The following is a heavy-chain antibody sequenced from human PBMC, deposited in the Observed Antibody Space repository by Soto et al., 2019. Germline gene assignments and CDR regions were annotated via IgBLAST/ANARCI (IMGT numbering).Heavy chain of an antibody. CDR2: INAGNGNT. CDR3: ARDLRIVVVPAAMRLGAFDI. CDR1: GYTFTSYA. J-gene: IGHJ3*02. D-gene: IGHD2-2*01. V-gene: IGHV1-3*01. Sequence: ASVKVSCKASGYTFTSYAMHWVRQAPGQKLEWMGWINAGNGNTKYSQKFQGRVTITRDTSASTAYMELSSLRSEDTAVYYCARDLRIVVVPAAMRLGAFDICGQGTMVTVSS.